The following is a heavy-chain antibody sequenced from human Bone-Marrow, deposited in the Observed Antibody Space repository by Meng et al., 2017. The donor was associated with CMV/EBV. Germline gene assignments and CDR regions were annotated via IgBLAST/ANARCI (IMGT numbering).Heavy chain of an antibody. J-gene: IGHJ6*02. CDR3: ARDVIRGVITRPLHVGYYYYGMDV. V-gene: IGHV1-69*10. CDR1: GGTSNTYT. CDR2: IILYLDEP. Sequence: SVKVSCKASGGTSNTYTFNWVRQAPGRGLEWMGGIILYLDEPNYAQTFQGRVTITSDRSTAAYMELSSLRSEDTAVYYCARDVIRGVITRPLHVGYYYYGMDVWGQGTTVTVSS. D-gene: IGHD3-10*01.